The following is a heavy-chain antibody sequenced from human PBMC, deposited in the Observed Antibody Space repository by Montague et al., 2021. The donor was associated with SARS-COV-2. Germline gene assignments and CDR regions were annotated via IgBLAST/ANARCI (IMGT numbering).Heavy chain of an antibody. J-gene: IGHJ4*02. CDR2: IYSNGDK. Sequence: PALVKPTQTLTLTCTFSGFPLSTPNVGVAWIRQPPGKALEWLAVIYSNGDKRYSPSLQRRLTITKDTSRNQVVVSLTNVDPLDTATYYCAHLIRYYDIFTGIPFDYWGQGTQVTVSS. D-gene: IGHD3-9*01. V-gene: IGHV2-5*01. CDR1: GFPLSTPNVG. CDR3: AHLIRYYDIFTGIPFDY.